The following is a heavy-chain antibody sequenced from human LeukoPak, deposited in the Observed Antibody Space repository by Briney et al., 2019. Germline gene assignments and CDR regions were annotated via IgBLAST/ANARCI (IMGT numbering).Heavy chain of an antibody. V-gene: IGHV4-61*02. Sequence: SETLSLTCTVSGGSISSGSYYWSWIRQPAGKGLEWIGRIYTSGSTNYNPSLKSRVTISVDTSKNQFSLKLSSVTAADTAVYYCAVRVGDYFDYWGQGTLVTVSS. CDR1: GGSISSGSYY. CDR3: AVRVGDYFDY. D-gene: IGHD3-16*01. J-gene: IGHJ4*02. CDR2: IYTSGST.